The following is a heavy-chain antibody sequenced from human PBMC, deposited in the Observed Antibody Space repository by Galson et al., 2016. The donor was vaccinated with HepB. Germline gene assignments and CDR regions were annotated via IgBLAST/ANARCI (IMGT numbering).Heavy chain of an antibody. CDR3: ARDYSADPTADFDF. D-gene: IGHD7-27*01. CDR2: ISSSSSPI. Sequence: SLRLSCAASGFTFSSYSMNWVRQAPGKGLEWVSYISSSSSPIYYADSVKGRFTISRDDAESSVYLQMNSLSAEDTAVYYCARDYSADPTADFDFWGQGTLVTVSS. CDR1: GFTFSSYS. V-gene: IGHV3-48*04. J-gene: IGHJ4*02.